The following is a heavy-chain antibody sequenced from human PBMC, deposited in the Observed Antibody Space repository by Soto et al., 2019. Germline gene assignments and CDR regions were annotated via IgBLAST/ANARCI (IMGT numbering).Heavy chain of an antibody. CDR3: ATWHEREHAFDV. CDR1: GLTISGKKY. CDR2: LYDVDGS. V-gene: IGHV3-53*01. D-gene: IGHD1-1*01. J-gene: IGHJ3*01. Sequence: DVQLVESGGGLIQPGESLRLSCAAFGLTISGKKYVAWVRQAPGKGLEWVSALYDVDGSSYSQAVTGRFTTSSASSKNTVYLQMNDLRPDDSAVYYCATWHEREHAFDVWGQGTTVTISS.